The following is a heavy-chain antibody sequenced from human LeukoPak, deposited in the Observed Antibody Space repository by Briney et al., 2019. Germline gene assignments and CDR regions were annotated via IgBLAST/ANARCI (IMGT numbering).Heavy chain of an antibody. V-gene: IGHV4-38-2*02. D-gene: IGHD6-6*01. Sequence: SETLSLTCTVSGYSVSSGYYWGWIRQSPGKGLEWIGSIYHSGSTYYSPSLRSRITISVDTSKNQFSLKLSSVTAADTAVYYCARVAARVPYYFDYWGQGTLVTVSS. J-gene: IGHJ4*02. CDR3: ARVAARVPYYFDY. CDR2: IYHSGST. CDR1: GYSVSSGYY.